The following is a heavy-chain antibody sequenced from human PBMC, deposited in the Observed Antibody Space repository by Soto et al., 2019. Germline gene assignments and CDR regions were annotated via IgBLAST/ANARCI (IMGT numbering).Heavy chain of an antibody. D-gene: IGHD3-16*01. Sequence: QLQLQESGPGLVKPSETLSLTCTVSGGSISSSSYYWGWIRQPPGKGLEWIGGIYYSGSTYYNPPPRGRVPLSVNPPKNQFPLKRGSLTRAGRGVYYCGRQGGSWGGERKDYWGQGTLVTVSS. CDR2: IYYSGST. CDR1: GGSISSSSYY. CDR3: GRQGGSWGGERKDY. V-gene: IGHV4-39*01. J-gene: IGHJ4*02.